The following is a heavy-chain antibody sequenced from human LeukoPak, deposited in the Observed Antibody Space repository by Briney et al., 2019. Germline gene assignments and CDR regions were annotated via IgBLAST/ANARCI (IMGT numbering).Heavy chain of an antibody. Sequence: SETLSLTCAVYGGSFSGYYWSWIRQPPGKGLEWIGEINHSGSTNYNPSLKSRVTISVDTSKNQFSLKLSSVTAADTAVYYCARAYSQNAHYYFDYWGQGTLVTVSS. CDR1: GGSFSGYY. J-gene: IGHJ4*02. V-gene: IGHV4-34*01. D-gene: IGHD2-15*01. CDR2: INHSGST. CDR3: ARAYSQNAHYYFDY.